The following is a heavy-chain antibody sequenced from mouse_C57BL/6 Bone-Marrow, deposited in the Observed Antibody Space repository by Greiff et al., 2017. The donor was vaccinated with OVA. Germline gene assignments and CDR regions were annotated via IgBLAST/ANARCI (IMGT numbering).Heavy chain of an antibody. CDR1: GFTFSSYA. Sequence: EVKLMESGGGLVKPGGSLKLSCAASGFTFSSYAMSWVRQTPEKRLEWVATLSAGGSYTYSPDNVKGRFTISRDNAKNNLYLQMSHLKSEDTAMYYCARERDYDYEGDYAMDYWGQGTSVTVSS. CDR3: ARERDYDYEGDYAMDY. V-gene: IGHV5-4*01. D-gene: IGHD2-4*01. CDR2: LSAGGSYT. J-gene: IGHJ4*01.